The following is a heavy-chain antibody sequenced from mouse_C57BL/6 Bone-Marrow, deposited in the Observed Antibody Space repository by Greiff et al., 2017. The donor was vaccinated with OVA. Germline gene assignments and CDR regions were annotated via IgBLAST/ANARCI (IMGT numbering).Heavy chain of an antibody. CDR3: ARRGAYSSNYVPFAY. V-gene: IGHV1-64*01. J-gene: IGHJ3*01. Sequence: VKLQESGAELVKPGASVKLSCKASGYTFTSYWMHWVKQRPGQGLEWIGMIHPNSGSTNYNEKFKSKATLTVDKSSSTAYMQLSSLTSEDSAVYYCARRGAYSSNYVPFAYWGQGTLVTVSA. CDR2: IHPNSGST. CDR1: GYTFTSYW. D-gene: IGHD2-5*01.